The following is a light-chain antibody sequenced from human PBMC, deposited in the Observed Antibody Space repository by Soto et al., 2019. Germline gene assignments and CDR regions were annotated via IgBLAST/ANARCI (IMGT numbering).Light chain of an antibody. Sequence: DMVMKQSPATLSLSPGERATLSCRASQSVSSSLAWYQQKPGRSPRLLIYGASTRAIGIPARFSGSGSGTEFTLTISSLQSEDFAVYYCQQRSKWPPITSGQGTRLEI. CDR2: GAS. J-gene: IGKJ5*01. V-gene: IGKV3-15*01. CDR3: QQRSKWPPIT. CDR1: QSVSSS.